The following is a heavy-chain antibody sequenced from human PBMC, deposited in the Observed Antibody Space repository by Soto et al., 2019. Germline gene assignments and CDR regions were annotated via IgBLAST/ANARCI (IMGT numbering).Heavy chain of an antibody. J-gene: IGHJ5*02. CDR1: GYTFTSYD. Sequence: QVQLVQSGAEVKKPGASVKVSCKASGYTFTSYDITWVRQATGQGLEWMGWMNPSTGNTDSAEKFQGRLTMTRNTSISPVYMEVSSLSFEDTAVYYCARGRIIVAGGFDPWGQGTLVTVSS. V-gene: IGHV1-8*01. D-gene: IGHD6-19*01. CDR3: ARGRIIVAGGFDP. CDR2: MNPSTGNT.